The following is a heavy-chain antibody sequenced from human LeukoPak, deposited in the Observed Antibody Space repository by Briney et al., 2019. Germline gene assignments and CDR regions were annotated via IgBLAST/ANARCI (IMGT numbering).Heavy chain of an antibody. CDR3: AKDGGYGSGSYYNVGLQDY. CDR1: GFTFSSYG. Sequence: GGSLRLSCAASGFTFSSYGMHWVRQAPGKGLEWVAFIRYDGSNKYYADSVKGRFTISRDNSKNTLYLQMNSLRAEDTAVYYCAKDGGYGSGSYYNVGLQDYWGQGTLVTVSS. CDR2: IRYDGSNK. D-gene: IGHD3-10*01. J-gene: IGHJ4*02. V-gene: IGHV3-30*02.